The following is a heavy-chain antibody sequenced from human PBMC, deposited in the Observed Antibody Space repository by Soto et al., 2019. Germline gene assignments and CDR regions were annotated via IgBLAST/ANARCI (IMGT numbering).Heavy chain of an antibody. CDR2: IDPSDSQT. D-gene: IGHD2-15*01. J-gene: IGHJ5*02. CDR3: ARQIYDSITGPISQYSFDP. V-gene: IGHV5-10-1*01. Sequence: PGDSLKISCKGSGYSFAGYWITWVRQKPGKGLEWMGRIDPSDSQTYYSPSFRGHVTISVTKSITTVFLQWSSLRASDTAMYYCARQIYDSITGPISQYSFDPWGQEPPVPVSS. CDR1: GYSFAGYW.